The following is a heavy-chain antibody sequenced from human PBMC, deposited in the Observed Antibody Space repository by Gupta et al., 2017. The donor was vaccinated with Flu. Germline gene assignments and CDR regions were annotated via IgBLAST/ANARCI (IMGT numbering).Heavy chain of an antibody. CDR1: GVSISSSSYY. J-gene: IGHJ5*02. V-gene: IGHV4-39*01. Sequence: QLQLQESGPGLGKPSRTLSLTCTVSGVSISSSSYYWGWIRQPPGKGLEWIGSIYYSWSTYYNTSLKRRGTISVDTSKNQFSLKLSSVTAAETAVYYCARHPYYYDSSGRLYWFAPWGQGTLVTVSS. D-gene: IGHD3-22*01. CDR3: ARHPYYYDSSGRLYWFAP. CDR2: IYYSWST.